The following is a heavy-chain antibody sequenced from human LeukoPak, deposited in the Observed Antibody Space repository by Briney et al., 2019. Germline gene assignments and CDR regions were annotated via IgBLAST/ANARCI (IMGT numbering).Heavy chain of an antibody. CDR2: IYYSGRT. CDR3: ARFSSGYGY. J-gene: IGHJ4*02. Sequence: KPSETLSLTCSVSGGSISSYYWSWIRQPPGKGLEWIGYIYYSGRTSYNPSLKSRVTISIDTSKNQFSLRLSSVTAADTAVYYCARFSSGYGYWGQGTLVTVSS. V-gene: IGHV4-59*01. CDR1: GGSISSYY. D-gene: IGHD3-22*01.